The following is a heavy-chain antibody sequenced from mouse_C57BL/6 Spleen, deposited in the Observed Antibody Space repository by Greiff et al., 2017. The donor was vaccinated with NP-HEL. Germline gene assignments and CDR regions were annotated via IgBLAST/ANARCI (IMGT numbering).Heavy chain of an antibody. V-gene: IGHV3-8*01. J-gene: IGHJ4*01. Sequence: EVKLVESGPGLAKPSQTLSLTCSVTGYSITSDYWNWIRKFPGNKLEYMGYISYSGSTYYNPSLKSRISITRDTSKNQYYLQLNSVTTEDTATYYCARMRSSGYVSYAMDYWGQGTSVTVSS. D-gene: IGHD3-2*02. CDR1: GYSITSDY. CDR2: ISYSGST. CDR3: ARMRSSGYVSYAMDY.